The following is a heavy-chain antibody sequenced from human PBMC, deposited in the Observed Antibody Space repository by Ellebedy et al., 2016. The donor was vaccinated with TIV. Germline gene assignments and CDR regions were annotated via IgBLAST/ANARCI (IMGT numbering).Heavy chain of an antibody. Sequence: ASVKVSCKTSGYIFTAYYIHWVRQAPGQGLEWMGWINPDSGGTNFPQRFHGRVTMTRDTSVNTVYMELSSLQSDDTAVYYCARVLRATSGMDVWGQGTTVTVS. D-gene: IGHD4/OR15-4a*01. CDR2: INPDSGGT. CDR3: ARVLRATSGMDV. CDR1: GYIFTAYY. J-gene: IGHJ6*02. V-gene: IGHV1-2*02.